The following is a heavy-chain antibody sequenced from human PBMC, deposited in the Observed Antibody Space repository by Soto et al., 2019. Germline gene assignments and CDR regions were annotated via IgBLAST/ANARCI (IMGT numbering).Heavy chain of an antibody. J-gene: IGHJ4*02. D-gene: IGHD6-19*01. CDR3: ARVLGGVLVAGFGY. CDR2: INQEGSEK. CDR1: EFTFRKYL. V-gene: IGHV3-7*01. Sequence: GGSLRLCCDASEFTFRKYLMSWVRQAPGRGPEWVANINQEGSEKNYVDSVKGRFAISRDNTKTPLSLQMNSLRAEDSAIYYCARVLGGVLVAGFGYWGQGALVTVSS.